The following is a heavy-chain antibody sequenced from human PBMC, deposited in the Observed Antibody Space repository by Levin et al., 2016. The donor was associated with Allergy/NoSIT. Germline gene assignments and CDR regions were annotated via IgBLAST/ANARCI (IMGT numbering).Heavy chain of an antibody. Sequence: WIRQPPGKGLEWVGFIRSKAYGGTTEYAASVKGRFTISRDDSKSIAYLQMNSLKTEDTAVYYCTREGRRWLHSGHPFFDYWGQGTLVTVSS. D-gene: IGHD5-24*01. V-gene: IGHV3-49*02. CDR3: TREGRRWLHSGHPFFDY. CDR2: IRSKAYGGTT. J-gene: IGHJ4*02.